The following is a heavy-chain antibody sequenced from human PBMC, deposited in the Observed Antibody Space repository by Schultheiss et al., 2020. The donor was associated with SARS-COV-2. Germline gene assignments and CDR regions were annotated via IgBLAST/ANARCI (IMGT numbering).Heavy chain of an antibody. D-gene: IGHD5-18*01. CDR2: INHSGST. J-gene: IGHJ6*02. CDR1: GGSISSSSYY. Sequence: SETLSLTCTVSGGSISSSSYYWGWIRQPPGKGLEWIGEINHSGSTNYNPSLKSRVTISVDTSKNQFSLKLSSVTAADTAVYYCARVSSGYSYGTPSGYYYGMDVWGQGTTVTVSS. V-gene: IGHV4-39*07. CDR3: ARVSSGYSYGTPSGYYYGMDV.